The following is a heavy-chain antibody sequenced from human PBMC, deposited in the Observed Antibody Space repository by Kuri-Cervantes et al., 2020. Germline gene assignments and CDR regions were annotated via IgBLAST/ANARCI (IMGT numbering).Heavy chain of an antibody. V-gene: IGHV3-48*02. CDR3: ARDGCSSTSCYYFSALDI. D-gene: IGHD2-2*01. CDR2: ISSSSSTI. Sequence: GESLKISCAASGFTFSSYSMNWVRQAPGKGLEWVSYISSSSSTIYYADSVKGRFTISRDNAKNSLYLQMNSLRDEDTAVYYCARDGCSSTSCYYFSALDIWGQGTMVTVSS. J-gene: IGHJ3*02. CDR1: GFTFSSYS.